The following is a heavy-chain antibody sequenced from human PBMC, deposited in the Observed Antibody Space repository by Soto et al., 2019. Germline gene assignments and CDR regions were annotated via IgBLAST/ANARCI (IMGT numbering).Heavy chain of an antibody. CDR2: ISSESTYI. D-gene: IGHD3-3*01. CDR3: ASAMTLGWSPQGY. V-gene: IGHV3-21*04. J-gene: IGHJ4*02. CDR1: GFNFGGYT. Sequence: PGGSLRLSCVVSGFNFGGYTMTWVRRAPGKGLEWVSSISSESTYIHYADAVKGRFTISRDNAKKSVYLQMNRLRIDDTALYFCASAMTLGWSPQGYWGQGTPVTVSS.